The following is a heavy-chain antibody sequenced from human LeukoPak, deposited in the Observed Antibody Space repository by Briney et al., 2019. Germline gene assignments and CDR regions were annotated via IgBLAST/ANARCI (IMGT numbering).Heavy chain of an antibody. V-gene: IGHV3-7*05. CDR3: TTEDWFRFDS. D-gene: IGHD3-10*01. J-gene: IGHJ4*02. CDR2: ITKDGSQK. Sequence: GGSLRLSCAASGFSFSAYWMTWVRQAPGKGLEWVTTITKDGSQKYYVDSVRGRFTISRDNAEKSLFLQVSSLRADDTAVYYCTTEDWFRFDSWGQGTLLTVSS. CDR1: GFSFSAYW.